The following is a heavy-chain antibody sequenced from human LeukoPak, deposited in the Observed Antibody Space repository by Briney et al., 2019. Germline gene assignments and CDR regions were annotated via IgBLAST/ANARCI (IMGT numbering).Heavy chain of an antibody. V-gene: IGHV4-59*01. CDR3: ARVGSSGWFND. CDR2: IYYSGST. J-gene: IGHJ4*02. D-gene: IGHD6-19*01. Sequence: PSETLSLTCTVSGGSISSYYWSWIRQPPGEGLEWIGYIYYSGSTNYNPSLKSRVTISVDTSKNQFSLKLSSVTAADTAVYYCARVGSSGWFNDWGQGTLVTVSS. CDR1: GGSISSYY.